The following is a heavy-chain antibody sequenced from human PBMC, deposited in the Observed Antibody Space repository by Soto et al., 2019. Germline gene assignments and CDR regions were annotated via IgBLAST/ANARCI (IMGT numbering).Heavy chain of an antibody. Sequence: QVQLVQSGAEMKKPGASVKVSCKASGYTFTTYGISWVRQAPGQGLEWMGWISAYNGNTHYAQKLQGRVTMTTDTSTSTAYVELRSPRSDDTAVYYCAREHFPSPDDSFDYWGQGTRVTVPS. V-gene: IGHV1-18*04. CDR3: AREHFPSPDDSFDY. J-gene: IGHJ4*02. CDR2: ISAYNGNT. D-gene: IGHD3-3*02. CDR1: GYTFTTYG.